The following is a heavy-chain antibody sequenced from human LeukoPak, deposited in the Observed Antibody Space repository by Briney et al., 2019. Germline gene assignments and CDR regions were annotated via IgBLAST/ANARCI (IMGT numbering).Heavy chain of an antibody. V-gene: IGHV4-34*01. CDR3: AREIIDGFYFDY. D-gene: IGHD5-24*01. CDR2: IHHSGST. CDR1: GGSFSGYY. Sequence: PSETLSLTCAVYGGSFSGYYWTWIRQPPGKGLEWVGEIHHSGSTNYSPSLKSRVTISGDTSKNRISLKLSSVTAADTAVYYCAREIIDGFYFDYWGQGTLVTVSS. J-gene: IGHJ4*02.